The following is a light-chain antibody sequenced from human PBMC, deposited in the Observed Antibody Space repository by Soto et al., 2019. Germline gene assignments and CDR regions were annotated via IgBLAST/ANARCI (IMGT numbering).Light chain of an antibody. Sequence: EIVLTQSPATLSLSPGERATLSCRASESVRSRLAWYQQKPGQPPRLLIFDASNRATGIPARFSGSGSETEITLTISSLQSEDFAVYYCQQYNNWPWTFGQGTKVDIK. CDR3: QQYNNWPWT. CDR1: ESVRSR. V-gene: IGKV3D-15*01. J-gene: IGKJ1*01. CDR2: DAS.